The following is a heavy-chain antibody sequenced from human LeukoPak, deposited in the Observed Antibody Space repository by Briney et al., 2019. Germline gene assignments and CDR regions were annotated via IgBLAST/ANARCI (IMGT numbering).Heavy chain of an antibody. Sequence: GGSLRLSCAASRFTVSSNYMSWVRQAPGKGLEWVSVIYSGGSTYYADSVKGRFTISRDNSKNTLYLQMNSLRAEDTAVYYCARAKRYYYYGMDVWGQGTTVTVSS. V-gene: IGHV3-66*01. CDR2: IYSGGST. CDR3: ARAKRYYYYGMDV. J-gene: IGHJ6*02. CDR1: RFTVSSNY.